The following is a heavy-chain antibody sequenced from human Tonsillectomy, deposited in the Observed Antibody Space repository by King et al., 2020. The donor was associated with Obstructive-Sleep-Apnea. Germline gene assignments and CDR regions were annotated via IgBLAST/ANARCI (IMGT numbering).Heavy chain of an antibody. D-gene: IGHD2-2*01. CDR3: ARERIGAYAPGEGAFDI. V-gene: IGHV4-59*01. CDR1: GGSISSYY. CDR2: IYYSGST. J-gene: IGHJ3*02. Sequence: QLQESGPGLVKPSETLSLTCTVSGGSISSYYWSWIRQPPGKGLEWIGYIYYSGSTNYNPSLKSRVTISVDTSKNQFSLKLSSVTAADTAVYYCARERIGAYAPGEGAFDIWGQGTMVTVSS.